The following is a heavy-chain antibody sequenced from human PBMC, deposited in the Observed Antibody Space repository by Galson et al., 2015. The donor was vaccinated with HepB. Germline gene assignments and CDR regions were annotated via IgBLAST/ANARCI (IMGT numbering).Heavy chain of an antibody. Sequence: SLRLSCAASGFTFSSYGMHWVRQAPGKGLEWVAVISYDGSNKYYADSVKGRFTISRDNSKNTLYLQMNSLRAEDTAVYYCAKDDYDSSGAIFYYYYGMDVWAKGPRSPSP. J-gene: IGHJ6*02. CDR3: AKDDYDSSGAIFYYYYGMDV. V-gene: IGHV3-30*18. D-gene: IGHD3-22*01. CDR1: GFTFSSYG. CDR2: ISYDGSNK.